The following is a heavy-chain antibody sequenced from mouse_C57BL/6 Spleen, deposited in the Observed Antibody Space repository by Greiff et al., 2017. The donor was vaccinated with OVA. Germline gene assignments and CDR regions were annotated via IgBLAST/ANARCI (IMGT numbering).Heavy chain of an antibody. J-gene: IGHJ3*01. V-gene: IGHV1-69*01. CDR3: ARSFDY. CDR2: IDPSDSYT. CDR1: GYTFTSYW. Sequence: VKLQQPGAELVMPGASVKLSCKASGYTFTSYWMHWVKQRPGQGLEWIAEIDPSDSYTNYNQKFRGKSTLTVDKSSSTAYMQLSSLTSEDSAVYYCARSFDYWGQGTLVTVSA.